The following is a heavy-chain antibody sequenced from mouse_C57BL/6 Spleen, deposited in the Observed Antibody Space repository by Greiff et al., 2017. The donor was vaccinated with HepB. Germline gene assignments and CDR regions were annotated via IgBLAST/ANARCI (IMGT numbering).Heavy chain of an antibody. CDR3: AGYYGSSRDFDY. CDR1: GYTFTSYW. CDR2: IHPNSGST. D-gene: IGHD1-1*01. V-gene: IGHV1-64*01. Sequence: QVQLQQPGAELVKPGASVKLSCKASGYTFTSYWMHWVKQRPGQGLEWIGMIHPNSGSTNYNEKFKSKATLTVDKASSTAYMQLSSLTSEDSAVYYCAGYYGSSRDFDYWGQGTTLTVSS. J-gene: IGHJ2*01.